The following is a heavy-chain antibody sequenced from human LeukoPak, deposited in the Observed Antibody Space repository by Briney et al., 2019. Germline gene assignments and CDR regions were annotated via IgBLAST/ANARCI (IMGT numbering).Heavy chain of an antibody. J-gene: IGHJ4*02. D-gene: IGHD4-17*01. CDR1: GGSISSYY. CDR3: ARAGYGDYKLDY. Sequence: SETLSLTCTVSGGSISSYYWSWIRQPPGKGLGWIRYIYYSGSTYYNPSLKSRVTISVDTSKNQFSLKLSSVTAADTAVYYCARAGYGDYKLDYWGQGTLVTVSS. V-gene: IGHV4-59*08. CDR2: IYYSGST.